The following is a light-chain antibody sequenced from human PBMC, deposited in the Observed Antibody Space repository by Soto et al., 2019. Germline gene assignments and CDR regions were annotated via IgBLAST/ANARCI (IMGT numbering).Light chain of an antibody. Sequence: DVVVTQSPLSLPVTLGQAASISCRSSQSLVHRDGNTYLSWFRQRPGQSPRRLIYKVSNREAGDPDRFSGSGSGSDFTLKISRVEAEDVGLYYCMQGSHWPPITFGQGTRLAIK. CDR3: MQGSHWPPIT. CDR1: QSLVHRDGNTY. V-gene: IGKV2-30*02. CDR2: KVS. J-gene: IGKJ5*01.